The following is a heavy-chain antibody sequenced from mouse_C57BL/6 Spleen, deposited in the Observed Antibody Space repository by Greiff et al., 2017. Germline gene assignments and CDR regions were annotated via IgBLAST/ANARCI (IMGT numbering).Heavy chain of an antibody. D-gene: IGHD1-2*01. CDR2: IHPSDSDT. Sequence: QVQLQQPGAELVKPGASVKVSCKASGYTFTSYWMHWVKQRPGQGLEWIGRIHPSDSDTNYNQKFKGKATLTVEKSSSTAYMQLSSLTSEDSAVYYCAIEGITTAFDYWGQGTTLTVSS. J-gene: IGHJ2*01. CDR1: GYTFTSYW. CDR3: AIEGITTAFDY. V-gene: IGHV1-74*01.